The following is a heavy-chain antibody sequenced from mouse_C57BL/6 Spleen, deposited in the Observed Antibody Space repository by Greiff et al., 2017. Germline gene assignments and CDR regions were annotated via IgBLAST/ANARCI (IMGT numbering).Heavy chain of an antibody. V-gene: IGHV14-2*01. CDR2: IDPEDGAT. D-gene: IGHD1-1*01. CDR1: GFNIKDYY. CDR3: ARSPFTVVGWYFDV. J-gene: IGHJ1*03. Sequence: EVQLQQSGAELVKPGASVKLSCTASGFNIKDYYMHWVKQRTEQGLEWIGRIDPEDGATKYAPKFQGKATITADTSSNTAYLQLSSLTSEDTSVYYCARSPFTVVGWYFDVWGTGTTVTVSS.